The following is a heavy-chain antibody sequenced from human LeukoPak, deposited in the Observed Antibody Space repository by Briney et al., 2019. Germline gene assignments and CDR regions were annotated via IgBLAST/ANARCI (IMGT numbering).Heavy chain of an antibody. CDR1: GGSIFNSQNY. D-gene: IGHD3-9*01. V-gene: IGHV4-39*07. CDR3: ARGEYDDILNGYHRFDY. Sequence: PSETLSLTCTVSGGSIFNSQNYWAWIRQSPGKGLEWIGSIYYSGTTYYNPSLKSRVTISVDTSENHFSLQLSSVTAADTAAYYCARGEYDDILNGYHRFDYWGQGTVVTVSS. J-gene: IGHJ4*02. CDR2: IYYSGTT.